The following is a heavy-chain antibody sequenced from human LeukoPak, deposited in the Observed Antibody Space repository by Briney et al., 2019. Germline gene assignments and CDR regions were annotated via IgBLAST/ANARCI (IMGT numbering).Heavy chain of an antibody. CDR2: ISTYKGNT. Sequence: GASVKVSCKASGYRFTTYGISWVRQAPGQGLEWMGWISTYKGNTEYAQRLQGRVTMSTDTSTNTVYMELSRLRSDDTAVYYCATSPGIAAAGSKYYYYYMDVWGKGTTVTISS. V-gene: IGHV1-18*01. CDR1: GYRFTTYG. CDR3: ATSPGIAAAGSKYYYYYMDV. D-gene: IGHD6-13*01. J-gene: IGHJ6*03.